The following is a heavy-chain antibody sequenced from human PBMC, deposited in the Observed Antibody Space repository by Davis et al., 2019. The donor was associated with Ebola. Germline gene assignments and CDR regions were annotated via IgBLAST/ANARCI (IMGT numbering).Heavy chain of an antibody. Sequence: GESLKISCKGSGYTFTSHWIGWVRQMPGKGLEWMGIIYPGDSDARYSPSFQGHVTFSADKSITTAYLQWSSLKASDTAMYYCARLRSITRLTSFYYWGQGTLVTVSS. D-gene: IGHD3-10*01. CDR3: ARLRSITRLTSFYY. J-gene: IGHJ4*02. CDR1: GYTFTSHW. V-gene: IGHV5-51*01. CDR2: IYPGDSDA.